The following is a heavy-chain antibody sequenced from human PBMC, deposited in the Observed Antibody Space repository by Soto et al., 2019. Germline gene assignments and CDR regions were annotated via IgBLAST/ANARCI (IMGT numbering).Heavy chain of an antibody. CDR3: ARVVGYLYWFDP. CDR1: GYTFTSYA. Sequence: ASVKVSCKASGYTFTSYAMHWVRQAPGQRLEWMGWINAGNGNTKYSQKFQGRVTITRDTSASTAYMELSSLRSEDTAVYYCARVVGYLYWFDPWGQGTLVTVSS. CDR2: INAGNGNT. V-gene: IGHV1-3*01. D-gene: IGHD5-12*01. J-gene: IGHJ5*02.